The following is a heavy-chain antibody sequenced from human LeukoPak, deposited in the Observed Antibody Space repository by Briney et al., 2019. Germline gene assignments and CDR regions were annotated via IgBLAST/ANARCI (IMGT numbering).Heavy chain of an antibody. D-gene: IGHD6-13*01. Sequence: ASVKVSCKASGGTFSSYAISWVRQAPGQGLEWMGRIIPIFGTANYAQKFQGRVTITTDESTSTAYMELSSLRSEDTAVYYCARGPKAAAGPWGQGTLVTVSS. J-gene: IGHJ5*02. V-gene: IGHV1-69*05. CDR3: ARGPKAAAGP. CDR2: IIPIFGTA. CDR1: GGTFSSYA.